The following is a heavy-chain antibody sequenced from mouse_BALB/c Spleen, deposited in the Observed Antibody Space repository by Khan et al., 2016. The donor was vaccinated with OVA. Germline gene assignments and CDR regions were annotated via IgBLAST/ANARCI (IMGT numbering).Heavy chain of an antibody. V-gene: IGHV5-15*02. CDR2: ISSVAFSI. J-gene: IGHJ3*01. CDR3: ARGGFAY. Sequence: EVELVESGGGLVQPGGSRKLSCAASGFTFIDYGMAWVRQTPGKGPEWMAFISSVAFSIYYADTVTGRFTISIENAKNTLYLEMNSLRSDDTAMYYCARGGFAYWGQGTLVTVSA. CDR1: GFTFIDYG.